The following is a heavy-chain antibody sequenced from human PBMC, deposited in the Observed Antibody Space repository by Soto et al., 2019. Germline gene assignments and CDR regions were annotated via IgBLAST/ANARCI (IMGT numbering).Heavy chain of an antibody. CDR3: ARVTGEGHYGN. D-gene: IGHD4-17*01. CDR2: IYYSGST. Sequence: PSETLSLTCTVSGGSISSGDYYWSWIRQPPGKGLEWIGYIYYSGSTYYNPSLKSRVTISVDTSKNQFSLKLSSVTAADTAVYYCARVTGEGHYGNWGQGTLVTVSS. V-gene: IGHV4-30-4*01. CDR1: GGSISSGDYY. J-gene: IGHJ4*02.